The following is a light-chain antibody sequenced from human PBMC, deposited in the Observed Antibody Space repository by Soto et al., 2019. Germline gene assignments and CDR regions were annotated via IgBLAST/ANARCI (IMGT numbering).Light chain of an antibody. J-gene: IGLJ1*01. CDR1: SSNIGSNY. Sequence: QCVLTQPPSVSGIPGQRVTISCSGSSSNIGSNYVYWYQQLPGTAPKLLIYKNNQRPSGVPDRFSGSKSGTSASLAISGLRSEDEADYYCAAWDDSLSGLYVFGTGTKVTVL. CDR3: AAWDDSLSGLYV. V-gene: IGLV1-47*01. CDR2: KNN.